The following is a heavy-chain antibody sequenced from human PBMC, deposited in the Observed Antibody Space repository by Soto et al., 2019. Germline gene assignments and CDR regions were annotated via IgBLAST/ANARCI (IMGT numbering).Heavy chain of an antibody. J-gene: IGHJ3*02. CDR3: ARRNQWLVLDAFDI. D-gene: IGHD6-19*01. CDR2: INHSGST. Sequence: SETLSLTCAVYGGSFSGYYWSWIRQPPGKGLEWIGEINHSGSTNYNPSLKSRVTISVDTSKNQFSLKLSSVTAADTAVYYCARRNQWLVLDAFDIWGQGTMVTVSS. CDR1: GGSFSGYY. V-gene: IGHV4-34*01.